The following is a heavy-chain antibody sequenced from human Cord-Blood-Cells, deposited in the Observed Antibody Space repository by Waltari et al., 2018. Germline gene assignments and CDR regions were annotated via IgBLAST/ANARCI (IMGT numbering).Heavy chain of an antibody. D-gene: IGHD1-26*01. CDR1: GFIFSNAW. CDR2: IKSKTDGGTT. V-gene: IGHV3-15*01. J-gene: IGHJ4*02. CDR3: TLHYSGSYFDY. Sequence: EVQLVEPGGGLVKPGGSVRLSCAASGFIFSNAWLSWVRQAPGKGLELVGRIKSKTDGGTTDYAAPVKGRFTISRDDSKNTLYLQMNSLKTEDTAVYYCTLHYSGSYFDYWGQGTLVTVSS.